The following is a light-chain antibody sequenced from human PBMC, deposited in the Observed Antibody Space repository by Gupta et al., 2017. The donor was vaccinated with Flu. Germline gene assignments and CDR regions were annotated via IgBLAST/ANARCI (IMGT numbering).Light chain of an antibody. J-gene: IGLJ2*01. V-gene: IGLV4-69*01. CDR2: LNSDGSH. Sequence: QLVLTQSPSASASLGASVKLTCPLSSGHSSYALAWHQQPPETGPRSLMTLNSDGSHSKGACNPDRFSASGSAADGDLTIARSQAGDEDDYDWQTWGTGIQVFGGGTKLTVL. CDR3: QTWGTGIQV. CDR1: SGHSSYA.